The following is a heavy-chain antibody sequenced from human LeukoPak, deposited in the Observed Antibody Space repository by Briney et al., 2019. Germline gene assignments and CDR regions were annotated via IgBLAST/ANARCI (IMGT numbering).Heavy chain of an antibody. V-gene: IGHV3-30-3*01. CDR3: TRGGGYTYGYSFDY. CDR1: GFTFTDYF. Sequence: PGGSLRLSCVASGFTFTDYFMSWVRQAPGKGLEWMAVISFDGSNQYYADSVKGRFTISRDNSESTLYLQMNSLRAEDTAVFYCTRGGGYTYGYSFDYWGQGALVTVSS. CDR2: ISFDGSNQ. J-gene: IGHJ4*02. D-gene: IGHD5-18*01.